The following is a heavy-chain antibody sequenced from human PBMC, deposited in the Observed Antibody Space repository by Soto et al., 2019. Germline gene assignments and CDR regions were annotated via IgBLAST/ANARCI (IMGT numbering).Heavy chain of an antibody. CDR1: GYTFTSYA. CDR3: ARDRVFWSGYYPFDY. Sequence: ASVKVSCKASGYTFTSYAMHWVRQAPGQRLEWMGWVNAGNGNTKYSQKFQGRVTITRDTSASTAYMELSSLRSEDTAVYYCARDRVFWSGYYPFDYWGQGTLVTFPS. D-gene: IGHD3-3*01. CDR2: VNAGNGNT. V-gene: IGHV1-3*01. J-gene: IGHJ4*02.